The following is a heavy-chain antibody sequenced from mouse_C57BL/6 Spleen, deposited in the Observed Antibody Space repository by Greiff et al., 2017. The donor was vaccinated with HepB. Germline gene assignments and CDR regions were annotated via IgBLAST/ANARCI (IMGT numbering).Heavy chain of an antibody. CDR2: IDPSDSYT. CDR1: GYTFTSYW. CDR3: ARDTTVVHFDY. V-gene: IGHV1-59*01. J-gene: IGHJ2*01. D-gene: IGHD1-1*01. Sequence: QVHVKQSGAELVRPGTSVKLSCKASGYTFTSYWMHWVKQRPGQGLEWIGVIDPSDSYTNYNQKFKGKATLTVDTSSSTAYMQLSSLTSEDSAVYYCARDTTVVHFDYWGQGTTLTVSS.